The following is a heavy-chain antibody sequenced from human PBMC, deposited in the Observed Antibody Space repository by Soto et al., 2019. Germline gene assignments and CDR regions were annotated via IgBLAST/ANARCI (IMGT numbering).Heavy chain of an antibody. CDR3: ARVGVLKNSGWYSDYYYGMDV. CDR2: INPNSGGT. CDR1: GYTFTGYY. D-gene: IGHD6-19*01. Sequence: ASVKVSCKASGYTFTGYYMHWVRQAPGQGLEWMGWINPNSGGTNYAQKFQGRVTMTGDTSISTAYMELSRLRSDDTAVYYCARVGVLKNSGWYSDYYYGMDVWGQGTTVTVSS. J-gene: IGHJ6*02. V-gene: IGHV1-2*02.